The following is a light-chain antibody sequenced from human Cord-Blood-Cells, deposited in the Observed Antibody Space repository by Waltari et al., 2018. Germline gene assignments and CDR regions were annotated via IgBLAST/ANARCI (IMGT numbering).Light chain of an antibody. CDR1: SSDVGSYNL. CDR2: EVS. V-gene: IGLV2-23*02. CDR3: CSYAGSSTFVV. Sequence: QSALTQPASVSGSPGQSITISCTGTSSDVGSYNLVSWYQQHPGKAPKRMIYEVSKRPSGVSNRFSGSKSGNTASLTIAGLQAEDEADYYCCSYAGSSTFVVFGGVTKLTVL. J-gene: IGLJ2*01.